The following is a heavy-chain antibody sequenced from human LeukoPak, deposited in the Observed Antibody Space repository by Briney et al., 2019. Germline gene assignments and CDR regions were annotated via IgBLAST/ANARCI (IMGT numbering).Heavy chain of an antibody. CDR1: GGSVSSGSYY. J-gene: IGHJ4*02. V-gene: IGHV4-39*07. Sequence: PSETLSLTCTVSGGSVSSGSYYWSWIRQPPGKGLEWIGEINHSGSTNYNPSLKSRVTISVDTSKNQFSLKLSSVTAADTAVYYCARERGVRVFDYWGQGTLVTVSS. CDR3: ARERGVRVFDY. CDR2: INHSGST. D-gene: IGHD1-1*01.